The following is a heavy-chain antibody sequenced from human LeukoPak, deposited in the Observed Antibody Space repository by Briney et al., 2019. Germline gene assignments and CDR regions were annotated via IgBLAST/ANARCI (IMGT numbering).Heavy chain of an antibody. CDR2: INHSGST. J-gene: IGHJ4*02. D-gene: IGHD6-19*01. Sequence: KTSETLSLTCAVYGGSFSGYYWSWIRQPPGKGLEWIGEINHSGSTNYNPSLKSRVTISVDTSKNQFSLKLSSVTAADTAVYYCARAGQWLVTPFDYWGQGTLVTVSS. CDR3: ARAGQWLVTPFDY. V-gene: IGHV4-34*01. CDR1: GGSFSGYY.